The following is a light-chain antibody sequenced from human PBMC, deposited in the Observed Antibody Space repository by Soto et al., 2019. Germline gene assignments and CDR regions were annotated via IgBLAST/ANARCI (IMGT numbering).Light chain of an antibody. V-gene: IGKV3-11*01. CDR1: QSISSH. Sequence: EIVMTQSPGTLSLSPGERASLSCRASQSISSHLAWYQQKPGQAPRLLMYDASNRATGIPARFSGSGSGTDFTLTISSLEPEDFAVYYCQQRSNWPLTFGGGTKVEIK. CDR3: QQRSNWPLT. J-gene: IGKJ4*01. CDR2: DAS.